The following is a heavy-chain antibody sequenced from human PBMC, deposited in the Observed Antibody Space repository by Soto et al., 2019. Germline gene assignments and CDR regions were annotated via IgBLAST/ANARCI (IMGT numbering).Heavy chain of an antibody. V-gene: IGHV1-69*06. CDR1: GGTFSSYS. J-gene: IGHJ6*02. CDR3: AREDYDSSGYYYGMDV. D-gene: IGHD3-22*01. CDR2: IIPIFGTA. Sequence: GASVNVSCKSSGGTFSSYSISWVRQAPGQGLEWMGGIIPIFGTANYAQKFQGRVTITADKSTSTAYMELSSLRSEDTAVYYCAREDYDSSGYYYGMDVWGQGTTVTVSS.